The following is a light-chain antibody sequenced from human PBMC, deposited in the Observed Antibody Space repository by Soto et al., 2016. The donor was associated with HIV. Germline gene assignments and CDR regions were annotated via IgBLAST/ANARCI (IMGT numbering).Light chain of an antibody. Sequence: DIQMTQSPSSLSASVGDRVTITCRASQSISSYLNWYQHKPGKAPKLLIYAASSLQSGVPSRFSGSGSGTEFTLTISSLQPDDFATYYCQQYHSYSTFGQGTKLEIK. CDR1: QSISSY. V-gene: IGKV1-39*01. J-gene: IGKJ2*01. CDR2: AAS. CDR3: QQYHSYST.